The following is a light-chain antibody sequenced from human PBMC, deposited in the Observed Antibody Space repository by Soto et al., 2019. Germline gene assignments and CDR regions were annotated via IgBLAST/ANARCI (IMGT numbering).Light chain of an antibody. Sequence: QSALTQPASVSGSPGQSITISCTGTSSDVGGYNYVSWYQQHPGKAPKLMIYDVSNRPSGVSNRFSGSKSGNTASLTISGLQAEDEADYYCSSYLNVFGTGTKLTVL. CDR2: DVS. J-gene: IGLJ1*01. CDR3: SSYLNV. V-gene: IGLV2-14*01. CDR1: SSDVGGYNY.